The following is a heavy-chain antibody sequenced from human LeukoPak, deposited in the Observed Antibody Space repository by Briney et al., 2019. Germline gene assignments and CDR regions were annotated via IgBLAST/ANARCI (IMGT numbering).Heavy chain of an antibody. D-gene: IGHD3-3*01. CDR1: GGSFSGYY. J-gene: IGHJ3*02. Sequence: SETLSLTCAVYGGSFSGYYWSWIRQPPGKGLEWIGEINHSGSNNYNPSLKSRVTISVDTSKNKFSLKLSSVTAADTAVYYCARARLRGVVIINAFDIWGQGTMVTVSS. CDR3: ARARLRGVVIINAFDI. CDR2: INHSGSN. V-gene: IGHV4-34*01.